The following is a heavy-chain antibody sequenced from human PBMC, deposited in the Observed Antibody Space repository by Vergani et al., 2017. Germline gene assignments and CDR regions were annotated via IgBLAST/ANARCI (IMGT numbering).Heavy chain of an antibody. CDR1: GYTFTSYG. CDR3: ARDTDIVVVPAAPYYYYYYGMDI. V-gene: IGHV1-18*04. CDR2: ISAYNGNT. J-gene: IGHJ6*02. D-gene: IGHD2-2*01. Sequence: QVQLVQSGAEVKKPGASVKVSCKASGYTFTSYGISWVRQAPGQGLEWMGWISAYNGNTNYAQKLQGRVTMTTGTATSTAYMELRSLRSDDTAVYYCARDTDIVVVPAAPYYYYYYGMDIWGQGTTVTVSS.